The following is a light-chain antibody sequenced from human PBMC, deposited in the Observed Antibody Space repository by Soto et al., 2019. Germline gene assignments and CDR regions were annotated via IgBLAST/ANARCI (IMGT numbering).Light chain of an antibody. CDR1: SSNIGSNT. J-gene: IGLJ3*02. V-gene: IGLV1-44*01. CDR2: SNN. Sequence: QLVLTQPPSVSGTRGQRVTISCSGSSSNIGSNTANWYQHLPGTAPKVLIYSNNRRPSGVPDRFSGSKSGTSASLAISGLQSEDGADYYCAAWDDSLNGRVFGGGTKVTVL. CDR3: AAWDDSLNGRV.